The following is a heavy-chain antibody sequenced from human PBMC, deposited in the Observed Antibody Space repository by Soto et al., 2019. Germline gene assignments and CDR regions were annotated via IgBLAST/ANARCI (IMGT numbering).Heavy chain of an antibody. Sequence: SETLSLTCAVSGGSISSGGYSWSWIRQPPGKGLEWIGYIYHSGSTYYNPSLRSRVTISVDRSKNQFSLKLSSVTAADTAVYYCARGGYCISTSCYSDGMDVWGQGTTVTVSS. CDR3: ARGGYCISTSCYSDGMDV. CDR2: IYHSGST. J-gene: IGHJ6*02. CDR1: GGSISSGGYS. V-gene: IGHV4-30-2*01. D-gene: IGHD2-2*01.